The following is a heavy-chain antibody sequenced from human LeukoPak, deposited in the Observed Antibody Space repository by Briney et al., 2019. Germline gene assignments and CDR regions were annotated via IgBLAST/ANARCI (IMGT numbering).Heavy chain of an antibody. Sequence: PSETLSLTCTVSGGSISSYYWSWLRQPAGKGLEWIGRIYTSGSTNYNPSLKSRVTMSVDTSKNQFSLKLSSVTAADTAVYHCARTETYYYGSGSYRDYWGQGTLVTVSS. CDR2: IYTSGST. V-gene: IGHV4-4*07. CDR3: ARTETYYYGSGSYRDY. J-gene: IGHJ4*02. CDR1: GGSISSYY. D-gene: IGHD3-10*01.